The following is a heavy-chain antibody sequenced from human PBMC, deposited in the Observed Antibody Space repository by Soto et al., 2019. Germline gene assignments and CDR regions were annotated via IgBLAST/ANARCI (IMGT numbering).Heavy chain of an antibody. J-gene: IGHJ5*02. CDR3: ARAGVATIYPRNNWFDP. D-gene: IGHD5-12*01. V-gene: IGHV4-30-4*01. CDR2: IYYSGST. CDR1: GGSISSGDYY. Sequence: SETLSLTCTVSGGSISSGDYYWSWIRQPPGKGLEWIGYIYYSGSTYYNPSLKSRVTISVDTSKNQFSLNLSSVTAADTAMYYCARAGVATIYPRNNWFDPWGQGTLVT.